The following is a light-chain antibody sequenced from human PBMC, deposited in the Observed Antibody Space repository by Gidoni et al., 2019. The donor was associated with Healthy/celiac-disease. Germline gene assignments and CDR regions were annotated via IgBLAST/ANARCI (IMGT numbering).Light chain of an antibody. J-gene: IGKJ1*01. CDR3: QQSYSTRWT. V-gene: IGKV1-39*01. CDR2: AAS. Sequence: DIQMTHSPSSLSASVGDRVTITCRASQSISSYLNWYQQKPGKAPKLLIYAASSLQSGVPSRCSGSGSGTDFTLTISSMQPEDFATYYCQQSYSTRWTFGQGTKVEIK. CDR1: QSISSY.